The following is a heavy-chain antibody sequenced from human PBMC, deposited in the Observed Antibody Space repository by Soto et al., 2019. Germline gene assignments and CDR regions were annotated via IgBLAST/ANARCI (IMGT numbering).Heavy chain of an antibody. V-gene: IGHV5-10-1*01. J-gene: IGHJ4*02. CDR1: GYTFTNYY. CDR2: IDPSDSYI. D-gene: IGHD1-7*01. Sequence: GESLKISCQASGYTFTNYYIAWVRQVPGKGLEWMGRIDPSDSYIKYSPSFEGHVTMSVDKSISTAFLQWSRLEASDIAMYFCAIPLARTTPFDYWGQGSLVTVSS. CDR3: AIPLARTTPFDY.